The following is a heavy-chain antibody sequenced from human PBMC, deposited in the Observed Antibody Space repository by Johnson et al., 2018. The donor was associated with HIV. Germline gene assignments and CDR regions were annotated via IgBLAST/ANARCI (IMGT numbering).Heavy chain of an antibody. CDR1: GFTFDDYG. CDR3: ARDRALGWELVRPGGAFDI. Sequence: VQLVESGGGVVRPGGSLRLSCADSGFTFDDYGMSWVRQTPGKGLEWVSGIHWNGCSTGYAASVKGRFTISRDNAKNFIYLQMNSLRAEDTALYYCARDRALGWELVRPGGAFDIWGQGTMLTVSS. V-gene: IGHV3-20*04. J-gene: IGHJ3*02. CDR2: IHWNGCST. D-gene: IGHD1-26*01.